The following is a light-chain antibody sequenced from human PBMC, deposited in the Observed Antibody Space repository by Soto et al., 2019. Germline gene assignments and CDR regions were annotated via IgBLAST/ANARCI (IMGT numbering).Light chain of an antibody. V-gene: IGKV1-27*01. CDR2: AAS. Sequence: IQGTQSAASLSSSVGDRVALTCRASQAIRNSLDWYQQKPGKPPQLLIYAASTLQSGVPSRFSGSGSGTDFTLTISGLQPEDLPTYYCQSYNTARPTFGQGTRLE. J-gene: IGKJ5*01. CDR1: QAIRNS. CDR3: QSYNTARPT.